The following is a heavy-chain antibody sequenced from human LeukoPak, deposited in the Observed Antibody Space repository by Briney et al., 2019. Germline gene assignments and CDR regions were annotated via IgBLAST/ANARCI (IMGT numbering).Heavy chain of an antibody. Sequence: SGGSLRLSCAASGFTFTKYAMSWVRQAAGKGLEWVSIISRTSESTFYADSVKGRFTISRDNAKNSLYLQMNGLRADDTATYYCARGATDTTRWFDPWGQGTLVTVSS. V-gene: IGHV3-21*01. CDR2: ISRTSEST. J-gene: IGHJ5*02. CDR1: GFTFTKYA. CDR3: ARGATDTTRWFDP. D-gene: IGHD1-7*01.